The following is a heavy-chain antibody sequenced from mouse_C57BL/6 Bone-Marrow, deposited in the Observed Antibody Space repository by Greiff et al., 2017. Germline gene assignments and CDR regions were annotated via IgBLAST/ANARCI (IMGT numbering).Heavy chain of an antibody. CDR2: IYPRSGNT. Sequence: QVQLQQSGAELARPGASVKLSCKASGYTFTSYGISWVNQRTGQGLEWIGEIYPRSGNTYYNEKFKGKATLTADKYSSTAYMELRSLTSEDSAVYFCARWGLPNYSNFYYAMDYWGQGTSVTVSS. CDR3: ARWGLPNYSNFYYAMDY. V-gene: IGHV1-81*01. D-gene: IGHD2-5*01. CDR1: GYTFTSYG. J-gene: IGHJ4*01.